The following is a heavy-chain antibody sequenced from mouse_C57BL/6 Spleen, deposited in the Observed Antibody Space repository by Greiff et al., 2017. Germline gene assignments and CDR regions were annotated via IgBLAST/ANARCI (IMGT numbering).Heavy chain of an antibody. J-gene: IGHJ2*01. V-gene: IGHV1-80*01. CDR1: GYAFSSYW. CDR2: IYPGDGDT. CDR3: ARSRGNSYYFDY. D-gene: IGHD2-1*01. Sequence: QVQLQQSGAELVKPGASVKISCKASGYAFSSYWMNWVKQRPGKGLEWIGQIYPGDGDTNYNGKFKGKATLTADKSSSTAYMQLSSLPSEDSAVYFCARSRGNSYYFDYWGQGTTLTVSS.